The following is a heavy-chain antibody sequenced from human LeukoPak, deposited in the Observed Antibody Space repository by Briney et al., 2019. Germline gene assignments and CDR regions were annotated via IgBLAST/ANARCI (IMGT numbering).Heavy chain of an antibody. J-gene: IGHJ3*02. CDR2: ISGSGGST. CDR1: GFTFSSYA. D-gene: IGHD6-13*01. V-gene: IGHV3-23*01. CDR3: AKDLYVSSSIAAAGDAFDI. Sequence: GGSLRLSCAASGFTFSSYAMSWVRQAPGKGLGWVSAISGSGGSTYYADSVKGRFTISRDNSKNTLYLQMNSLRAEDTAVYYCAKDLYVSSSIAAAGDAFDIWGQGTMVTVSS.